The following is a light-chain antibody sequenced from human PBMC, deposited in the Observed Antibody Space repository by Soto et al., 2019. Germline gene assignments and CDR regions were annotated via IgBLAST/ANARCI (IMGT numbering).Light chain of an antibody. Sequence: QMTQSPSSLFAPVGDRVTITCRASQSISSHLNWYQQKVGQTPRLLIYAASTLQSEVPPRFSGSGSGTEFTLTISGLQREDFATYYCQQSHSAPLTFGGGTKIQI. CDR1: QSISSH. CDR2: AAS. CDR3: QQSHSAPLT. J-gene: IGKJ4*01. V-gene: IGKV1-39*01.